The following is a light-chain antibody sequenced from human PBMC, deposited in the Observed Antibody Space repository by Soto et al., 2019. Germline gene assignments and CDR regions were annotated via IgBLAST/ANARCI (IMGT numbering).Light chain of an antibody. Sequence: DIVMTQSPDSLAVSLGERATINCKSSQSVLYSSNNKNYLAWYQHKPGQPPKLLIYWASTRESGVPDRFSRSGSGTDSTLTISSLQAEDVAVYYCQQYYSTPPYTFRQGTKLEIK. CDR1: QSVLYSSNNKNY. CDR3: QQYYSTPPYT. J-gene: IGKJ2*01. CDR2: WAS. V-gene: IGKV4-1*01.